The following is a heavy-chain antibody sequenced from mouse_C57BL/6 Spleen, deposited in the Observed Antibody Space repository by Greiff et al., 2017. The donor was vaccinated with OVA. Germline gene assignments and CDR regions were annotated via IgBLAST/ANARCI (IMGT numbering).Heavy chain of an antibody. CDR3: AREGNWEGYFDY. Sequence: VQLQQSGPGLVKPSQSLSLTCSVTGYSITSGYYWNWIRQFPGNKLEWMGYISYDGSNNYNPSLKNRISITRDTSKNQFFLKLNSVTTEDTATYYCAREGNWEGYFDYWGQGTTLTVSS. D-gene: IGHD4-1*01. J-gene: IGHJ2*01. CDR1: GYSITSGYY. CDR2: ISYDGSN. V-gene: IGHV3-6*01.